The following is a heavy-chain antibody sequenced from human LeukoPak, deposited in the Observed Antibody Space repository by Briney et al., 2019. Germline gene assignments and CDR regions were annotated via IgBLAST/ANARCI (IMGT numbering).Heavy chain of an antibody. D-gene: IGHD2-15*01. V-gene: IGHV1-18*01. Sequence: GASVKVSCKASGYTFTSHGISWVRQAPGQGLEWMGWISAYNGNTNYAQKLQGRVTMTTDTSTSTAYMELRSLRSDDTAVYYCARDRAAGYCSGGSCYQPYDYWGQGTLVTVSS. CDR3: ARDRAAGYCSGGSCYQPYDY. CDR1: GYTFTSHG. CDR2: ISAYNGNT. J-gene: IGHJ4*02.